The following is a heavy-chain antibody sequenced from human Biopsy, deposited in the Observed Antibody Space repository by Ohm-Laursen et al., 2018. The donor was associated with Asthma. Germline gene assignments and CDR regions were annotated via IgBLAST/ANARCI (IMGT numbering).Heavy chain of an antibody. CDR3: ARQPIAEPGTTFYYYYGMDV. J-gene: IGHJ6*02. D-gene: IGHD6-13*01. Sequence: SLRLSCAAPGFSFSNYGMHWVRQAPGKGLDWVAVISFDGTNRNYTDSVKGRFTISRDSSKNTLFLQMDSLRAEDTAVYYCARQPIAEPGTTFYYYYGMDVWGQGTTVTVSS. CDR1: GFSFSNYG. V-gene: IGHV3-30*03. CDR2: ISFDGTNR.